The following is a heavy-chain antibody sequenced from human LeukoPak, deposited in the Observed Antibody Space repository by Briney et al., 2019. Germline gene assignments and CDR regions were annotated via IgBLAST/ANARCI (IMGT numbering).Heavy chain of an antibody. CDR3: ARVHYGDYVDY. D-gene: IGHD4-17*01. CDR1: GFTFSSYW. Sequence: PGGSLRLSCAASGFTFSSYWMSWIRQAPGKGLEWVSYISSSGSTIYYADSVKGRFTISRGNAKNSLYLQMNSLRAEDTAVYYCARVHYGDYVDYWGQGTLVTVSS. CDR2: ISSSGSTI. J-gene: IGHJ4*02. V-gene: IGHV3-11*01.